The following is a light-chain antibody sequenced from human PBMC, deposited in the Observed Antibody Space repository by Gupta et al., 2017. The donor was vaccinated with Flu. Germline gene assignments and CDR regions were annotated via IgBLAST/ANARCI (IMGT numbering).Light chain of an antibody. J-gene: IGLJ2*01. CDR3: SSHTGNTTHVL. CDR1: STDIGTYNY. Sequence: QSALTQPASVSGSPGQSITISCTGASTDIGTYNYVSWYQQHPGKAPKLIIYEVTTRPSGVFLRFSGAKSGNTASLTISGVQTEDEADDYCSSHTGNTTHVLFGGGTKLTVL. V-gene: IGLV2-14*01. CDR2: EVT.